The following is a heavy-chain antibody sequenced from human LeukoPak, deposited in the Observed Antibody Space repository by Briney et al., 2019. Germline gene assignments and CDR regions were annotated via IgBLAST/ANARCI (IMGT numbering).Heavy chain of an antibody. CDR2: INTNGANT. D-gene: IGHD4-23*01. Sequence: GGSLRLSCSASGFTFKSYAMHWVRQAPGKGLEYVSSINTNGANTYYADSVKGRFTISRDNSRNTVYVQMNSLTPEDTAVYYCANYGGDYWGQGTLVTVSS. V-gene: IGHV3-64*05. J-gene: IGHJ4*02. CDR3: ANYGGDY. CDR1: GFTFKSYA.